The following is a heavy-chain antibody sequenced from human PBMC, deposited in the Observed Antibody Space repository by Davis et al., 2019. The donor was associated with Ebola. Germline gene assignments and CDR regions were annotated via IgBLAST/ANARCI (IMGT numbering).Heavy chain of an antibody. Sequence: SETLSLTCAVSGASISSDGYSYAWLRQPPGKGLEWIGYRYYSGTTYYNPSLKSRVTIPVDRTKNHFSLKLTSVTAADTAVYYCARGGHKFSSSSPAFDTWGQGTLVIVSS. CDR2: RYYSGTT. V-gene: IGHV4-30-2*01. J-gene: IGHJ4*02. CDR3: ARGGHKFSSSSPAFDT. CDR1: GASISSDGYS. D-gene: IGHD6-6*01.